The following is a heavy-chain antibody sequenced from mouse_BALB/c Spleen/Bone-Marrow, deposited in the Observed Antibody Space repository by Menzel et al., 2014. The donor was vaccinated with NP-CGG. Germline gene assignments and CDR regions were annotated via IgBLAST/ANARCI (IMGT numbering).Heavy chain of an antibody. CDR3: ATMITDWYFDV. D-gene: IGHD2-4*01. V-gene: IGHV14-3*02. Sequence: EVQGVESGAELVKPGASVKLSCTVSGFNIKDTYMHWVKQRPEQGLEWIGRIDPANGNTKYDPKFQGKATITADTSSNTAYLQLSSLTSEDTAVYYCATMITDWYFDVWGAGTTVTVSS. CDR2: IDPANGNT. J-gene: IGHJ1*01. CDR1: GFNIKDTY.